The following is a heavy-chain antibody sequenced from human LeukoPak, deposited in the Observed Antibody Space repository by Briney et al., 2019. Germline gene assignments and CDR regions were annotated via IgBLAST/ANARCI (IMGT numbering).Heavy chain of an antibody. V-gene: IGHV1-18*01. CDR1: GYIFTSYG. D-gene: IGHD3-10*01. J-gene: IGHJ4*02. Sequence: ASVKVSCKASGYIFTSYGISWVRQAPGQGLEWMGWISAYNGNTNYAQKLQGRVTMTTDTSTSTAYMELRSLRSDDTAVYYCARGSRRGGWFGELLSLPFDYWGQGTLVTVSS. CDR3: ARGSRRGGWFGELLSLPFDY. CDR2: ISAYNGNT.